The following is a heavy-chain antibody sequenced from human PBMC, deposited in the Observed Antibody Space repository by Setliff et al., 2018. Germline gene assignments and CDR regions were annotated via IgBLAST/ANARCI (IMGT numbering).Heavy chain of an antibody. D-gene: IGHD3-10*01. CDR2: IYYSGST. CDR1: GGSISSGNYY. J-gene: IGHJ6*03. V-gene: IGHV4-39*01. Sequence: LSLTCRVSGGSISSGNYYWGLIRQPPGKGLEWVATIYYSGSTYSNPSLKSRLIISVDAPDNQFSVKLSSVTAADTAVYYCARHKSNGSGSYPSLYMDVWGKGIMVAVSS. CDR3: ARHKSNGSGSYPSLYMDV.